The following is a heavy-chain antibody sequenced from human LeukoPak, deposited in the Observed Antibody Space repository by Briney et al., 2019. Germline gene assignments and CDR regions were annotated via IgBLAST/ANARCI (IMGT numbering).Heavy chain of an antibody. D-gene: IGHD3-10*01. CDR1: GFSFGSYS. Sequence: PGGSLRLSCAASGFSFGSYSMNWVRQAPGKGLEWLSYIWDSSRITYQSDSVKGRFTISRDNVKNSLYLQMNSLRAEDTALYFCARDISYYYGSGSFSWGQGTLVTVSS. CDR3: ARDISYYYGSGSFS. J-gene: IGHJ4*02. V-gene: IGHV3-48*04. CDR2: IWDSSRIT.